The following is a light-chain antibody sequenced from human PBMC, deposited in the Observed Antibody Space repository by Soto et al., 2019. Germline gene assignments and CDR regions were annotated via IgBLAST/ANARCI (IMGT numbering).Light chain of an antibody. Sequence: DIQMTQSPSTLSGSVGDRVTITCRASQTISSWLAWYQQKPGKATKLLVYKASTLKSGVPSRFSGSGSGTDFTLTISSLQRDDFATYYCQHYNSYSEAFGQGTKVE. CDR2: KAS. J-gene: IGKJ1*01. CDR1: QTISSW. CDR3: QHYNSYSEA. V-gene: IGKV1-5*03.